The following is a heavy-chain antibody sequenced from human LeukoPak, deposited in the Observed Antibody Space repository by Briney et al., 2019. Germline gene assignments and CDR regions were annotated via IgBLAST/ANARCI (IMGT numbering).Heavy chain of an antibody. V-gene: IGHV3-30*18. CDR2: ISYDGSNK. Sequence: GGSLRLSCAASGFTFSSYGMHWVRQAPGKGLEWVAVISYDGSNKYYADSVKGRFTISRDNSKNTLYLQMNSLRAEDTAVYYCAKVGVRYFDWLYPVDYWGQGTLVTVSS. D-gene: IGHD3-9*01. CDR3: AKVGVRYFDWLYPVDY. J-gene: IGHJ4*02. CDR1: GFTFSSYG.